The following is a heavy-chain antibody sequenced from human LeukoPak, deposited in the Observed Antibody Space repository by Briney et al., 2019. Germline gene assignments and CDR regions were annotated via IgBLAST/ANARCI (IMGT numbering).Heavy chain of an antibody. CDR1: GGSIGPYY. Sequence: SGTLSLTCTVSGGSIGPYYWSWLRQPAGKALEWIGRSYTTGSTNYNPSLKSRVTMSLDTSKNQFSLKLSSVTAADTAVYYCAREVVGATKEDNFDYWGQGTLVTVSS. CDR2: SYTTGST. J-gene: IGHJ4*02. V-gene: IGHV4-4*07. CDR3: AREVVGATKEDNFDY. D-gene: IGHD1-26*01.